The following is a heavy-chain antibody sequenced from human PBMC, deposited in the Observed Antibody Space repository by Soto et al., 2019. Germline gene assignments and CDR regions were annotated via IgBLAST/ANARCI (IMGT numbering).Heavy chain of an antibody. V-gene: IGHV1-24*01. Sequence: ASVKVSCKVSGYTLTELSMHWVRQAPGKGLEWMGGFDPEDGETIYAQKFQGRVTMTEDTSTDTAYMELSSLRSEDTAVYYCATDHLVLTGQHRNLFDCWGQGTLVTVSS. CDR1: GYTLTELS. D-gene: IGHD3-9*01. CDR2: FDPEDGET. J-gene: IGHJ4*02. CDR3: ATDHLVLTGQHRNLFDC.